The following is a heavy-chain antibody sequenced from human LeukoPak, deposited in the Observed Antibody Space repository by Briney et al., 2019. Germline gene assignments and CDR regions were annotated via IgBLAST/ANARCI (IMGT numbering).Heavy chain of an antibody. CDR3: ARADMDYFDY. CDR1: GGSISSHY. J-gene: IGHJ4*02. V-gene: IGHV4-59*08. D-gene: IGHD3-9*01. Sequence: PSETLSLTCTVSGGSISSHYWSWIRQPPGKGLEWIGYIYYSGGTYYNPSLKSRVTISVDTSKNQFSLKLSSVTAADTAVYYCARADMDYFDYWGQGTLVTVSS. CDR2: IYYSGGT.